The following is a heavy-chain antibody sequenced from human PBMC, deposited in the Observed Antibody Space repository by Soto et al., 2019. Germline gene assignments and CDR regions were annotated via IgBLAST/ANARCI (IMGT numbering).Heavy chain of an antibody. D-gene: IGHD6-13*01. CDR3: ARLEAAGTSGFYGMDV. V-gene: IGHV4-34*01. CDR2: INHSGST. Sequence: SETLSLTCAVYGGSFSGYYWSWIRQPPGKGLEWIGEINHSGSTNYNPSLKSRVTISVDTSKNQFSLKLSSVTAADTAVYYCARLEAAGTSGFYGMDVWGQGTTVTVAS. CDR1: GGSFSGYY. J-gene: IGHJ6*02.